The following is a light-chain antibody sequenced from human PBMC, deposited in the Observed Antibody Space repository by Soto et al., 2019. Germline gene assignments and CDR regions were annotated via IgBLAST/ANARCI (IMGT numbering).Light chain of an antibody. CDR1: QSISSW. J-gene: IGKJ1*01. V-gene: IGKV1-5*01. Sequence: DIQMTQSPSTLSASVGDRVTITCRASQSISSWLAWYRQKPGKAPKLLIYDASSLESGVPSRFSGSGSGTEFTLTISSLQPDDFATYYCQQYNSYSRTFGQGTKVDTK. CDR3: QQYNSYSRT. CDR2: DAS.